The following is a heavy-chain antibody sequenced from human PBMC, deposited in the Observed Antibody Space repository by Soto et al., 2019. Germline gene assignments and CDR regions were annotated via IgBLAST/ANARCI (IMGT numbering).Heavy chain of an antibody. J-gene: IGHJ4*02. Sequence: SETLSLTCTVSGASISSYYWSWIRQSPGKGLEWIGYIYYSGSTNYNPSLESRVTMSVDTSNNQFSLKLTSVAAADTAVYYCVRERRTVFGVLIADYWGRGTLVTVSS. V-gene: IGHV4-59*01. D-gene: IGHD3-3*01. CDR1: GASISSYY. CDR2: IYYSGST. CDR3: VRERRTVFGVLIADY.